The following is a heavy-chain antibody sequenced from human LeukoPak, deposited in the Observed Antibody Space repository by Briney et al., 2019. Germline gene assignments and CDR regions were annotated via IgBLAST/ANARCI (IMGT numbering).Heavy chain of an antibody. J-gene: IGHJ4*02. V-gene: IGHV3-33*01. Sequence: PGRSLRLSCAASGFTFSSYGMHWVRQAPGKGLEWVAVIWYDGSNKYYADSVKGRFTISRDNSKNTLYLQMNSLRAEDTAVYYCAGDRTEWELRYTDYWGQGTLVTVSS. CDR2: IWYDGSNK. CDR1: GFTFSSYG. CDR3: AGDRTEWELRYTDY. D-gene: IGHD1-26*01.